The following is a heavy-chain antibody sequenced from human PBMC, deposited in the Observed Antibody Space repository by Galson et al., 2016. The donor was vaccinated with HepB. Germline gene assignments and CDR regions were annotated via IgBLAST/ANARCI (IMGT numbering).Heavy chain of an antibody. D-gene: IGHD3-3*02. J-gene: IGHJ4*02. CDR1: GFTFSSTA. CDR3: AKDRHYWSAIDY. CDR2: VGSGGSDT. Sequence: SLRLSCAASGFTFSSTAMAWVRQAPGKGLEWVAGVGSGGSDTRYADLVKGRFTISRDNSNNIVYLQMNNLRAEDTAVYYCAKDRHYWSAIDYWGQGTLVTVSS. V-gene: IGHV3-23*01.